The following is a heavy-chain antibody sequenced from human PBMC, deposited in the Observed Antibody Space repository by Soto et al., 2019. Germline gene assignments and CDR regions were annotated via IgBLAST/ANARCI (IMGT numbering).Heavy chain of an antibody. Sequence: LRLSCAASGFTFSSYGMHWVRQAPGKGLEWVAVISYDGSNKYYADSVKGRFTISRDNSKNTLYLQMNSLRAEDTAVYYCAKDQKVLGGWYRTDVWGQGTTVTVSS. D-gene: IGHD6-19*01. CDR1: GFTFSSYG. V-gene: IGHV3-30*18. CDR2: ISYDGSNK. CDR3: AKDQKVLGGWYRTDV. J-gene: IGHJ6*02.